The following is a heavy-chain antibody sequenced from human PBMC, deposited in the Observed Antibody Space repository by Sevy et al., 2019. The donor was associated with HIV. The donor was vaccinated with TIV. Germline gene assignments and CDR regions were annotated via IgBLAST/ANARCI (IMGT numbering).Heavy chain of an antibody. CDR3: ARDRFYGGDSVTFAGDY. D-gene: IGHD2-21*02. CDR1: RYNFNAFY. J-gene: IGHJ4*02. V-gene: IGHV1-2*02. CDR2: INPYSGGT. Sequence: ASVKVSCKASRYNFNAFYIHWVRQAPGQGLEWMGWINPYSGGTNDAQKFQGRVTMTTDTSISVAYMELSRLTSDDTAVYYCARDRFYGGDSVTFAGDYWGQGTLVTVSS.